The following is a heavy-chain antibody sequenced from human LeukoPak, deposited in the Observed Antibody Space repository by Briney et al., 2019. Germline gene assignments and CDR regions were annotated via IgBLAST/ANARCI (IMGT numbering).Heavy chain of an antibody. D-gene: IGHD1-26*01. CDR2: IYVEDSDT. J-gene: IGHJ4*02. CDR3: ARGMSGRYLGLLDY. Sequence: GESLKISCKGSGYSFTTNWIGWVRQMPEKGLEWLGVIYVEDSDTRYSPSFQGQVTISADKSISTAYLQWSSLKASDTAMYYCARGMSGRYLGLLDYWGLGTLVTVSS. V-gene: IGHV5-51*01. CDR1: GYSFTTNW.